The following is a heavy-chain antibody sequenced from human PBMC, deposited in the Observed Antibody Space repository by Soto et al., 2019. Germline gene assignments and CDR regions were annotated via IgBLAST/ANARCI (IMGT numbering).Heavy chain of an antibody. Sequence: PGGSLRLSCGASGFPFRNHAMSWVRQVPGKGLEWVSSIGDSGYFTYYADSVKGRFTISRDNSKNILFLQMSRLGADDTALYYCVSDEGFDTRGQGALVTVSS. CDR3: VSDEGFDT. J-gene: IGHJ5*02. CDR2: IGDSGYFT. CDR1: GFPFRNHA. V-gene: IGHV3-23*01.